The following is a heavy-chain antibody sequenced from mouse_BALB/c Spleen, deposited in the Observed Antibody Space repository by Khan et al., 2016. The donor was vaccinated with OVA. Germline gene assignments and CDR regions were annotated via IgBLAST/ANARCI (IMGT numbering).Heavy chain of an antibody. J-gene: IGHJ1*01. D-gene: IGHD2-3*01. V-gene: IGHV14-3*02. CDR2: IAPANGNT. CDR3: VHPTDDPLNFDV. CDR1: GFNIKDTY. Sequence: EVQLQQSGAEVVKPGASVKLSCTASGFNIKDTYVHWVKERPEQGLEWIGRIAPANGNTEYDPKFQGQATIIADTSYNPSYLPLRRLTSEDSAGSYCVHPTDDPLNFDVWGAGTTVTVAS.